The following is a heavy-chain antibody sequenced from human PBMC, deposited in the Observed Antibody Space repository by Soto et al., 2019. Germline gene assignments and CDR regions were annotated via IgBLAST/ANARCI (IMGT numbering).Heavy chain of an antibody. Sequence: EVQLVESGGGLVQPGGSLRLSCAASRFTFSNYWMSWVRQVPGKGLEWVANIKQDGSERYYVDSVKGRFTISRDNAKNSLYLQMNSLRVEDTAVYYCAREPKSIDYWGQGTLVTVSS. CDR3: AREPKSIDY. CDR1: RFTFSNYW. J-gene: IGHJ4*02. CDR2: IKQDGSER. V-gene: IGHV3-7*01.